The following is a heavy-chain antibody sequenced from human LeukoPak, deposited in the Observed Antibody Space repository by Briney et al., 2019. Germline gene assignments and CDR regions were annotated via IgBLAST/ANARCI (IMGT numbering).Heavy chain of an antibody. J-gene: IGHJ4*02. Sequence: SETLSLTCTVSGASISSSNFYWDWIRQSPGKGLEWIGNIYYGEATSYNPSFKSRVTISVDSSKNQFSLKVNSVTAADTAMYFCVRHYVLHIVGPSYWGQGILVTVSS. D-gene: IGHD1-26*01. CDR2: IYYGEAT. CDR1: GASISSSNFY. CDR3: VRHYVLHIVGPSY. V-gene: IGHV4-39*01.